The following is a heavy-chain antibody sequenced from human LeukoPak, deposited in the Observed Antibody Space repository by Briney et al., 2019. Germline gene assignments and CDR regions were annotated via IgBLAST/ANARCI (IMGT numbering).Heavy chain of an antibody. J-gene: IGHJ6*02. V-gene: IGHV3-53*01. D-gene: IGHD6-13*01. Sequence: GGSLRLSCAASGFTFSSYAMSWVRQAPGKGLEWVSVIYSGGSTYYADSVKGRFTISRDNSKNTLYLQVNSLRAEDTAVYYCARGIAPYYGMDVWGQGTTVTVSS. CDR3: ARGIAPYYGMDV. CDR1: GFTFSSYA. CDR2: IYSGGST.